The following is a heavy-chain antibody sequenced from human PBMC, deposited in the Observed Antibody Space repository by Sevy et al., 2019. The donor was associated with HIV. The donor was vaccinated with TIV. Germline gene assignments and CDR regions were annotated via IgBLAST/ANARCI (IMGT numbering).Heavy chain of an antibody. Sequence: GGSLRLSCAASGFTFSDYGMHWVRQAPGKGLEWVTFISYDGSKKYYADSVKGRFTMSRDNSKNTLYLQMNSLRSEDTALYYGAKDRGYGDYGEDFDYWGQGTQVTVSS. CDR2: ISYDGSKK. CDR1: GFTFSDYG. V-gene: IGHV3-30*18. CDR3: AKDRGYGDYGEDFDY. D-gene: IGHD4-17*01. J-gene: IGHJ4*02.